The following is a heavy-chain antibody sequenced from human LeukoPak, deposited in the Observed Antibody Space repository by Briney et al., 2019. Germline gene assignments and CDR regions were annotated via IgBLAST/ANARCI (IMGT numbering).Heavy chain of an antibody. CDR1: VFTFSSYV. D-gene: IGHD3-16*01. CDR3: AKGGIMITFGGGPFDP. Sequence: GVPLRLSCAASVFTFSSYVMSGVRQAPGKGLEGVSAISGCGGSTYYADSVKRRFTIYRDNSKNTLHLQMNSLRAEDTAVYYCAKGGIMITFGGGPFDPWGQGTLVTVSS. CDR2: ISGCGGST. V-gene: IGHV3-23*01. J-gene: IGHJ5*02.